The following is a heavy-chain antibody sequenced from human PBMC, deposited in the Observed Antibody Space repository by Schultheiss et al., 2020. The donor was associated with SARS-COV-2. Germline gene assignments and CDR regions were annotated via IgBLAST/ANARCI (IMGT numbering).Heavy chain of an antibody. Sequence: GGSLRLSCAASGFTFSSYWMHWVRQAPGKGLVWVSRTNSDGSTTSYADSVRGRFTISRDNSKNTLYLQMNSLRAEDTAVYYCARDGAYSGNYWRPYYFDYWGQGTLVTVSS. V-gene: IGHV3-74*01. J-gene: IGHJ4*02. D-gene: IGHD1-26*01. CDR2: TNSDGSTT. CDR1: GFTFSSYW. CDR3: ARDGAYSGNYWRPYYFDY.